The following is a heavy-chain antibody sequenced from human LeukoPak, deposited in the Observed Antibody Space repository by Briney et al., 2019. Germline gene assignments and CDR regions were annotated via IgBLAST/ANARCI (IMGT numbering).Heavy chain of an antibody. CDR1: GGSFSGYY. Sequence: SETLSLTCAAYGGSFSGYYWSWIRQPPGKGLEWIGEINHSGSTNCNPSLKRRVTISVDTSKNQFSLKLSSVTAADTAVYYCARRGIAAAGTSHFDYWGQGTLVTVSS. CDR2: INHSGST. V-gene: IGHV4-34*01. D-gene: IGHD6-13*01. CDR3: ARRGIAAAGTSHFDY. J-gene: IGHJ4*02.